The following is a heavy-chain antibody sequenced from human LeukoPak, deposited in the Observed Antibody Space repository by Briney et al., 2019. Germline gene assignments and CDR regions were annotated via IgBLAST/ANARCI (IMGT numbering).Heavy chain of an antibody. Sequence: GGSLRLSCAASGFTVSSNYMNWVRQAPGKGLEWVSVIYSDSSTYYADSVKGRFTISRDNPKNTLYPQMNSLRPEVTAVYYCASIVITGGYFQHWGQGTLVTVSS. CDR2: IYSDSST. CDR3: ASIVITGGYFQH. CDR1: GFTVSSNY. D-gene: IGHD7-27*01. J-gene: IGHJ1*01. V-gene: IGHV3-66*02.